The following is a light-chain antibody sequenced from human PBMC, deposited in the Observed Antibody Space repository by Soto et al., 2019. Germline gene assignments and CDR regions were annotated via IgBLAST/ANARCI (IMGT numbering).Light chain of an antibody. CDR2: EVS. J-gene: IGLJ1*01. V-gene: IGLV2-14*01. Sequence: QSALTHPASVSGSPGQSITISCTGTSSDVGGYNYVSWYQQHPGKASKLMIYEVSNRPSGVSNRFSGSKSGNTASLTISGLQAEDEADYYCSSYTSSSTYVCGTGTKVTVL. CDR3: SSYTSSSTYV. CDR1: SSDVGGYNY.